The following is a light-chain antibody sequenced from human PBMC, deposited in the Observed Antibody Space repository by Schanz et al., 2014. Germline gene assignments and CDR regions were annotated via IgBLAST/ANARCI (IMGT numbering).Light chain of an antibody. J-gene: IGLJ3*02. V-gene: IGLV1-44*01. Sequence: QSVLTQPPSASGTPGQRVTISCSGSSSNIGSNTVDWYQQRPGTAPKLLIYNDNQRPSGVPDRFSGSKSGTSASLAISGLQSEDEGDYYCCSFTTGDTGVFGGGTKLTVL. CDR3: CSFTTGDTGV. CDR2: NDN. CDR1: SSNIGSNT.